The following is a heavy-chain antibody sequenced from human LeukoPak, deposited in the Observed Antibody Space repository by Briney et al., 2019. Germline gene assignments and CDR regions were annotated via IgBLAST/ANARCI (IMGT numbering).Heavy chain of an antibody. Sequence: SETLSLTCTVSGGSISSSSYYWGWIRQPPGKGLEWIGSIYYSGNTYYNPSLKSRVTISVDTSKNQFSLKLSSVTAADTAVYYCARDVGHMDRGVSPLFDYWGQGTLVTVSS. CDR3: ARDVGHMDRGVSPLFDY. CDR1: GGSISSSSYY. D-gene: IGHD3-10*01. CDR2: IYYSGNT. V-gene: IGHV4-39*07. J-gene: IGHJ4*02.